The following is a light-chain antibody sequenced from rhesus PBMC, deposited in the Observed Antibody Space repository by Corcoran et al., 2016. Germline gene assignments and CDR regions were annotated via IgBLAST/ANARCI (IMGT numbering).Light chain of an antibody. J-gene: IGKJ4*01. CDR2: DAS. CDR3: QQYSNWPLT. Sequence: EIVMTQSPATLSLSPGERATLSCRASQSVSSNLAWYPQKPGQAPSLLLYDASRRATGIPDRFSGSGSATEFTLTISSLEPEDCAVYSCQQYSNWPLTFGGGTKVEIK. V-gene: IGKV3-42*03. CDR1: QSVSSN.